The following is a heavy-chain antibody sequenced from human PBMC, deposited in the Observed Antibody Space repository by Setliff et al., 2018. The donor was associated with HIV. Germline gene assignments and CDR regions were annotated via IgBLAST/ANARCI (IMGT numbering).Heavy chain of an antibody. CDR2: IFYSETVYYGGRT. CDR3: ARGVPLLPPHY. CDR1: GDSISSNNYY. J-gene: IGHJ4*02. D-gene: IGHD2-21*02. Sequence: PSETLSLTCTVSGDSISSNNYYWGWIRQPPGKGPEWIGSIFYSETVYYGGRTYYSPSLKSRVTISVDTSKNQFSLSLTSVTAADMAVYYCARGVPLLPPHYWGQGTLVTVSS. V-gene: IGHV4-39*07.